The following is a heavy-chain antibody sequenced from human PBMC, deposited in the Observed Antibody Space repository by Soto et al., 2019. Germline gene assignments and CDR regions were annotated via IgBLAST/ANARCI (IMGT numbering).Heavy chain of an antibody. J-gene: IGHJ4*02. D-gene: IGHD1-26*01. CDR1: GFSFSNGW. V-gene: IGHV3-15*05. Sequence: ELQLVESGGGLVKPGGSLRLSCAASGFSFSNGWMSWVRQAPGKGLEWVGRIKSKTDGETTDYAAPVKGRFTISRDASKNTLYLQMNSLKIVDTAVYYCTADEWDWGQGNRVTVSS. CDR3: TADEWD. CDR2: IKSKTDGETT.